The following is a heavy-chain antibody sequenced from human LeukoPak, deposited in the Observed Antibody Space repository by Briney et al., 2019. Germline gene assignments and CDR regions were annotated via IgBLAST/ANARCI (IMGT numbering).Heavy chain of an antibody. CDR1: GFTFSSHA. CDR3: ANEVRPNDY. J-gene: IGHJ4*02. Sequence: PGGSLRLSCVVSGFTFSSHAMCWVRQAPGKGLEWVASIDISGGSTYYEDSVQGRFTISRDNSKNTLYLEMNSLRVEDTALYYCANEVRPNDYWGQGTLVTVSS. CDR2: IDISGGST. V-gene: IGHV3-23*01. D-gene: IGHD1-1*01.